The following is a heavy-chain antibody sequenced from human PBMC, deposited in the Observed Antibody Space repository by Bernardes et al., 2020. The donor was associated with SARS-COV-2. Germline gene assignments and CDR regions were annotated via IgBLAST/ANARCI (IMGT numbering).Heavy chain of an antibody. V-gene: IGHV1-18*04. CDR1: GYTFTSYG. J-gene: IGHJ6*02. CDR2: INAYNGNT. Sequence: ASVKVSCKASGYTFTSYGIRWVRQAPGQGLEWMGWINAYNGNTNYAQKLQGRVTMTTDTSTSTAYMELRSLRSDDTAVYYCARDRRSMVRGVIHMDVCGQGTTVTVSS. CDR3: ARDRRSMVRGVIHMDV. D-gene: IGHD3-10*01.